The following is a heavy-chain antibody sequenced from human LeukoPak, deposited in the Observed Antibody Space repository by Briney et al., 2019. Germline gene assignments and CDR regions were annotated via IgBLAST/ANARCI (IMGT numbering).Heavy chain of an antibody. J-gene: IGHJ4*02. Sequence: GGSLRLSCAASGFTFSRYDMSWVRQAPGKGLERGSAITDSGGGTYYADSVRGRFTISRDDSKNTLYLLMNSLRAEDTAVYYCAKEDTLTTVYFDYWGQGTPVTVSS. CDR3: AKEDTLTTVYFDY. CDR1: GFTFSRYD. CDR2: ITDSGGGT. V-gene: IGHV3-23*01. D-gene: IGHD4-17*01.